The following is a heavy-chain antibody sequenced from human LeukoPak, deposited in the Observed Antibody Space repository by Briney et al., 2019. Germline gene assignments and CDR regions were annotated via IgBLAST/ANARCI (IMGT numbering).Heavy chain of an antibody. CDR2: IKQDGSEN. CDR3: VRMRDRFNAFDI. Sequence: GGSLRLSCAASGFTFSSYWMSWVRQAPGKGLEWVANIKQDGSENYFVGSVKGRFTISRDNAKISLYLQMNSLRAEDTAVYYCVRMRDRFNAFDIWGQGTLVTVSS. CDR1: GFTFSSYW. D-gene: IGHD2-21*02. V-gene: IGHV3-7*01. J-gene: IGHJ3*02.